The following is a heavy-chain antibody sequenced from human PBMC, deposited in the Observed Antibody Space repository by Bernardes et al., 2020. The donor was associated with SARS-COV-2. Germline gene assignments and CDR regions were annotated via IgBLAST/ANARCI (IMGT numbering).Heavy chain of an antibody. D-gene: IGHD4-4*01. Sequence: GGSLRLSCAASGFTFSSYTMNWVRQAPGKGLEWISSISTSSSYISYSDSVRGRFTISRDNAKNSVSLQMNSLTAEDTAVYYCVRVEFSNLYYFDYWGQGTPVTVSS. CDR1: GFTFSSYT. CDR2: ISTSSSYI. J-gene: IGHJ4*02. CDR3: VRVEFSNLYYFDY. V-gene: IGHV3-21*06.